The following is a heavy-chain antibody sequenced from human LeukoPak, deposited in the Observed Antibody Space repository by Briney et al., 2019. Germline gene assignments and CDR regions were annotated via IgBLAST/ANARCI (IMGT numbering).Heavy chain of an antibody. V-gene: IGHV3-7*01. CDR2: LKPVGSEK. J-gene: IGHJ4*02. Sequence: PRGSLRLPCPASGFPFVGYWVSWAGRAPGKGLDWVANLKPVGSEKYYVDSVKGRFTISRDNAKNSLYLQMNSLRAEDTAVYYCARKGVIYYDSSGYPYYFDYWGQGTLVTVSS. CDR1: GFPFVGYW. D-gene: IGHD3-22*01. CDR3: ARKGVIYYDSSGYPYYFDY.